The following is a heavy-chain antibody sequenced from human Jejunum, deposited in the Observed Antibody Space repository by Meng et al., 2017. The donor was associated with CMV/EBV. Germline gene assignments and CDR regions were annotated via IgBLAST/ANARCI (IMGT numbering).Heavy chain of an antibody. Sequence: FSRTSSPVGVGWIRQPTGQALEWLAFIYWDDDKRYNPSLKNRLTITKDAPRNQVVLTMTNMDPADTATYHCVHRKDYSGNWNGGSADFWGQGALVTVSS. CDR3: VHRKDYSGNWNGGSADF. CDR1: FSRTSSPVG. D-gene: IGHD1-1*01. J-gene: IGHJ4*02. CDR2: IYWDDDK. V-gene: IGHV2-5*02.